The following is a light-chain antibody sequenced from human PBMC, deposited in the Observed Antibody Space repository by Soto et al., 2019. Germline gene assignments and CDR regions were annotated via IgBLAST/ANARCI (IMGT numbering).Light chain of an antibody. V-gene: IGKV2-30*01. Sequence: DVVMTQSPLSLPVTLGQPASISCRSSQSLVYSDGNTYLSWFQQRPGQSPRRLIYKVSNRDSGVPDRFSGSGSGTDFTLKISRVEAEDVGVYYCMQGTHWHLTFGGGTKVEIK. CDR1: QSLVYSDGNTY. CDR3: MQGTHWHLT. J-gene: IGKJ4*01. CDR2: KVS.